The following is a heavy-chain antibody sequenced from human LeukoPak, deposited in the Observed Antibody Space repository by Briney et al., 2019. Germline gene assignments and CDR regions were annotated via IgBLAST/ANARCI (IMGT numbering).Heavy chain of an antibody. J-gene: IGHJ5*02. CDR3: ARDSGTTGEVKFDP. CDR2: IYTSGTI. Sequence: SETLSLTCAVSGYSISSGYYWSWIRQPAGKGLEWIGRIYTSGTITYNPSLKSRVTMSIDTPKNQFSLKLTFVTAADTAVYYCARDSGTTGEVKFDPWGQGTLVTVSS. CDR1: GYSISSGYY. V-gene: IGHV4-4*07. D-gene: IGHD3-10*01.